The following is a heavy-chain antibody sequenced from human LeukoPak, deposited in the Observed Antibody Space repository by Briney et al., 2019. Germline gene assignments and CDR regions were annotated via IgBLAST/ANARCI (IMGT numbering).Heavy chain of an antibody. D-gene: IGHD3-3*01. Sequence: ASVKVSCKASGYTSTSYDINWVRQATGQGLEWMGWMNPNSGNTGYAQKFQGRVTMTRNTSISTAYMELSSLRSEDTAVYYCARVLTGHAPTIFGVVIGFPNFGYYYMDVWGKGTTVTVSS. CDR3: ARVLTGHAPTIFGVVIGFPNFGYYYMDV. J-gene: IGHJ6*03. CDR1: GYTSTSYD. V-gene: IGHV1-8*01. CDR2: MNPNSGNT.